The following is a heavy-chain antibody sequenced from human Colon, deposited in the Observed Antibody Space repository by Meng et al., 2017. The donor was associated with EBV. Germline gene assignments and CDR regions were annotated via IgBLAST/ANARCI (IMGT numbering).Heavy chain of an antibody. J-gene: IGHJ5*02. CDR1: CGSFRDYY. CDR2: IDHRGNT. CDR3: ARRGPSGNFSP. Sequence: VQLQQWGTGLLKPSETLSRSVAVYCGSFRDYYWTRIRHPPGKGLEWIGEIDHRGNTKYNPSLKRRFTISLDTSKKQFSLKVSPVTAADSAVYYCARRGPSGNFSPWSQGALVTVSS. V-gene: IGHV4-34*01. D-gene: IGHD3-10*01.